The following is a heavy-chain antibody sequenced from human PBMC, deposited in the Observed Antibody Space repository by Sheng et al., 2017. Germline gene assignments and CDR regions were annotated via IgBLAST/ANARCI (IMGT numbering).Heavy chain of an antibody. CDR1: GSTSRKYG. Sequence: QVQLVESGGGVVQPGRSLRLSCEASGSTSRKYGMHWVRQGPGKGLEWVATISNDGSDKYYADSVKGRFTISRDNSKNTLYLQMNSLRPEDTAVYHCAKDDWGPSSIGGPDCWGQGTLVTVSS. CDR2: ISNDGSDK. J-gene: IGHJ4*02. V-gene: IGHV3-30*18. D-gene: IGHD6-6*01. CDR3: AKDDWGPSSIGGPDC.